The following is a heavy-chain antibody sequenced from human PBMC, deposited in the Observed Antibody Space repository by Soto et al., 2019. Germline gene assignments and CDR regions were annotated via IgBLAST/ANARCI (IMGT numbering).Heavy chain of an antibody. D-gene: IGHD1-26*01. V-gene: IGHV3-33*01. Sequence: PGGSLRLSRAAYGFTFSGYGLHWVREAPGKGLEWVAVIWYDGSNKYYADSVKGRFTISRDNSKNTLYLQMNSLRAEDTAVYYCARAIVGATKSLHYGMDVWGQGTTVTVSS. CDR3: ARAIVGATKSLHYGMDV. J-gene: IGHJ6*02. CDR1: GFTFSGYG. CDR2: IWYDGSNK.